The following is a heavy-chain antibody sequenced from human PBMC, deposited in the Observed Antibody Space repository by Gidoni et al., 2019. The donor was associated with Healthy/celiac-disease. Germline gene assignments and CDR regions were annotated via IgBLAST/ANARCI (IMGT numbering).Heavy chain of an antibody. Sequence: EVQLVESGGGLVTPVGSLRRSCAASGFTFSNAWMSWVRQAPGTGLGWVGRIKSKTDGGTTDYAAPVKGRFTISRDDSKNTLYLQMNSLKTEDTAVYYCTTSVGPDDYVWGSSDWGQGTLVTVSS. V-gene: IGHV3-15*01. CDR2: IKSKTDGGTT. J-gene: IGHJ4*02. CDR3: TTSVGPDDYVWGSSD. CDR1: GFTFSNAW. D-gene: IGHD3-16*01.